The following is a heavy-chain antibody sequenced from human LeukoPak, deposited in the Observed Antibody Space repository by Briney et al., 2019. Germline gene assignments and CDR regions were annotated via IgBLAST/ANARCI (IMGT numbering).Heavy chain of an antibody. V-gene: IGHV3-23*01. CDR2: ISGSGGST. CDR3: ASTIGLTPPGY. Sequence: GGSLRLSCAASGFTFSGYGMSWVRQAPGKGLEWVSAISGSGGSTYYADSVKGRFSISRDNSKNTLYLQMNSLRAEDTAVYYCASTIGLTPPGYWGQGTLVTVSS. D-gene: IGHD3-9*01. CDR1: GFTFSGYG. J-gene: IGHJ4*02.